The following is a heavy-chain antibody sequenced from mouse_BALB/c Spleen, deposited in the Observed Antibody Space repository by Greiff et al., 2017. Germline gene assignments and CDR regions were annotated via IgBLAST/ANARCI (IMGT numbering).Heavy chain of an antibody. V-gene: IGHV1-5*01. CDR2: IYPGNSDT. Sequence: VQLKQSGTVLARPGASVKMSCKASGYTFTSYWMHWVKQRPGQGLEWIGAIYPGNSDTSYNQKFKGKAKLTAVTSTSTAYMELSSLTNEDSAVYYCTRGHYYGSSGWYFDVWGAGTTVTVSS. CDR3: TRGHYYGSSGWYFDV. J-gene: IGHJ1*01. CDR1: GYTFTSYW. D-gene: IGHD1-1*01.